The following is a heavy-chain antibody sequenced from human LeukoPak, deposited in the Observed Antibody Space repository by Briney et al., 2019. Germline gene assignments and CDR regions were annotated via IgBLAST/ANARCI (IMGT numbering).Heavy chain of an antibody. D-gene: IGHD1-1*01. CDR3: AREGVGYRPFDY. V-gene: IGHV4-4*07. CDR1: GVSISSYY. CDR2: IYTSGST. Sequence: PSETLSLTCTVSGVSISSYYCTWIRQPAGKGLEWIGRIYTSGSTVYNPSLQSRVSMSVDTSKNQASLKLTSVTAADTAVYYCAREGVGYRPFDYWGQGALVTVSS. J-gene: IGHJ4*02.